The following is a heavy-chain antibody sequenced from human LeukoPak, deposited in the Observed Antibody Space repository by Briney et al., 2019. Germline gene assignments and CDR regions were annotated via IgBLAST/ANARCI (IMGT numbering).Heavy chain of an antibody. CDR3: ARLTADGRLYFVD. Sequence: GGSLRLSCAASGFTVNSNYLSWVRQAPGKGLEWVSTLYNTGNTYYANPVKGRFSISRDNSKNTLFLQMNSLRAEDTAVYYCARLTADGRLYFVDWGPGTLVTVSS. D-gene: IGHD6-13*01. CDR2: LYNTGNT. V-gene: IGHV3-53*01. J-gene: IGHJ4*02. CDR1: GFTVNSNY.